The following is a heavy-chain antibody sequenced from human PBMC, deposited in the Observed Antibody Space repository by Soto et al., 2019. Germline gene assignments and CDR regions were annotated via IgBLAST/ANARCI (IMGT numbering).Heavy chain of an antibody. V-gene: IGHV4-30-4*01. D-gene: IGHD3-10*02. Sequence: QVQLQESGPGLVKPSQTLSLTCTVSGGSISSGDYYWSWIRQPPGKGLEWIGYIYYSGTTHYNPSLKGGLTKSLDTSRTHFSRSWGPWPPAARAVNNFAGNGVRGPPPLDYGGRETLFPVS. CDR2: IYYSGTT. CDR1: GGSISSGDYY. CDR3: AGNGVRGPPPLDY. J-gene: IGHJ4*02.